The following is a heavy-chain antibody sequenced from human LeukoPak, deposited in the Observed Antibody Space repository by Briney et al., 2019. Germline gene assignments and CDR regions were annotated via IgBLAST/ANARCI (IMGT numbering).Heavy chain of an antibody. CDR2: ISYDGSNK. V-gene: IGHV3-30-3*01. J-gene: IGHJ4*02. Sequence: PGGSLRLSCAASGFTFSSYAMSWVRQAPGKGLEWVAVISYDGSNKYYADSVKGRFTISRDNSKNTLYLQMNSLRAEDTAVYYCARDGYYDFWSGVDYWGQGTLVTVSS. CDR1: GFTFSSYA. CDR3: ARDGYYDFWSGVDY. D-gene: IGHD3-3*01.